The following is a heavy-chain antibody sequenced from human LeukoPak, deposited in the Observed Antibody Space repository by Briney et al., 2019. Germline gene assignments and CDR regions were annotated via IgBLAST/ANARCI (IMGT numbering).Heavy chain of an antibody. V-gene: IGHV3-48*04. Sequence: PGGSLRLSCAASGFTFSSYSMNWVRRAPGKGLEWVSYISSSSSTIYYADSVKGRFTISRDNAKNSLYLQMNSLRAEDTAVYYCARGWGSDYWGQGTLVTVSS. CDR3: ARGWGSDY. CDR1: GFTFSSYS. CDR2: ISSSSSTI. D-gene: IGHD7-27*01. J-gene: IGHJ4*02.